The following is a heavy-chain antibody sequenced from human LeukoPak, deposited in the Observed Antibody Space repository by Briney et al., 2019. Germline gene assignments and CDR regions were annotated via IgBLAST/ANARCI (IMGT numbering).Heavy chain of an antibody. V-gene: IGHV3-30-3*01. CDR3: GRGSVGFGELNY. D-gene: IGHD3-10*01. CDR1: GFTFSSYA. CDR2: ISYDGSNK. J-gene: IGHJ4*02. Sequence: GGSLRLSCAASGFTFSSYAMHGVREAPGKGLERVAVISYDGSNKFYADSAKGRFTLSRDNSKNKLYLQMNSLRIEDTAVYYCGRGSVGFGELNYWGQGTLLTVSS.